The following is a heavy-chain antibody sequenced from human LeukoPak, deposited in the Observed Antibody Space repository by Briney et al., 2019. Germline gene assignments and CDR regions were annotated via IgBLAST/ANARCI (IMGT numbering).Heavy chain of an antibody. Sequence: GGSLRLSCAASGFTFSSYWMSWVRQAPGKGLEWVSGISGSGGGPYYADSVKGRFTFSRDNSKTTLYLQMNSLRADDTAVYYCARDRDGTGNYRLDYWGQGTLVTVSS. V-gene: IGHV3-23*01. J-gene: IGHJ4*02. CDR3: ARDRDGTGNYRLDY. CDR2: ISGSGGGP. D-gene: IGHD3-10*01. CDR1: GFTFSSYW.